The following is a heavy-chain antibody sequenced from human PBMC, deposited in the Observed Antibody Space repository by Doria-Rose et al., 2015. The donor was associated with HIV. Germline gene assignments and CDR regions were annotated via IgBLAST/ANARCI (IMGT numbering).Heavy chain of an antibody. Sequence: SGPVLVKPTETLTLTCTVSGVSLSSPGMGVSWIRQPPGKAPEWLANIFSDDERSYKTSLKSRLTISRGASKSQVVLTMTDMGPVDTATYYCARIKSSRWYHKYYFDFRGQGTLVIVSA. CDR1: GVSLSSPGMG. CDR2: IFSDDER. D-gene: IGHD6-13*01. CDR3: ARIKSSRWYHKYYFDF. V-gene: IGHV2-26*01. J-gene: IGHJ4*02.